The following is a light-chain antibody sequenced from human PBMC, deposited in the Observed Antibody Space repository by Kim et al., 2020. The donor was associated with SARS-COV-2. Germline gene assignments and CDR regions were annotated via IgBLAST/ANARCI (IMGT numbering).Light chain of an antibody. Sequence: PGERVTLSCRASQSVSSSYLTWYQQKPGQAPRLLIYGASSRATGIPARISGSGSGTDFTLTISSLQPEDFAVYYCQQDYNLLTFGGGTKVDIK. V-gene: IGKV3D-7*01. CDR3: QQDYNLLT. J-gene: IGKJ4*01. CDR2: GAS. CDR1: QSVSSSY.